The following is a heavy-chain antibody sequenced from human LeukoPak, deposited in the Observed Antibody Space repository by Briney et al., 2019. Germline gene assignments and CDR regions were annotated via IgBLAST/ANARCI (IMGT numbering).Heavy chain of an antibody. Sequence: QPGGSLRLSCAASGFRFSSYAMSWVRQAPGKGLEWVSTISGSGGSTHYADSVKGRFTISRDNSKNTLYLQMNSLRADDTAVYYCAKGPKQQLVGSRGKYFDYWGQGTLVTASS. D-gene: IGHD6-13*01. V-gene: IGHV3-23*01. J-gene: IGHJ4*02. CDR2: ISGSGGST. CDR3: AKGPKQQLVGSRGKYFDY. CDR1: GFRFSSYA.